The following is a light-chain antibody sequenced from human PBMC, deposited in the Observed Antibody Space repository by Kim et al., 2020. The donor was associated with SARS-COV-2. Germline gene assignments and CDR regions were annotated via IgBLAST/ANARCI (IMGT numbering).Light chain of an antibody. CDR2: KAS. J-gene: IGKJ2*01. V-gene: IGKV1-5*03. CDR1: QSIGSW. Sequence: SESVGDRVTSTCQASQSIGSWLGWYQQKPGKAPKLLIYKASILESAVPSRFSGDESGTEFTLTINSLQPDDFATYYCQQYDSYPYTFGQGTKLEI. CDR3: QQYDSYPYT.